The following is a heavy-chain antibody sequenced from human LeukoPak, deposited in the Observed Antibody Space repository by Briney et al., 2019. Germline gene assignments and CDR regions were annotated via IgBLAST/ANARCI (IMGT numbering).Heavy chain of an antibody. D-gene: IGHD2-2*01. J-gene: IGHJ6*03. Sequence: GGSLRLSCAASGFTFSSYGMHWVRQAPGKGLEWVAFIRYDGSSKYYADSVKGQFTISRDNSKNTLYLQMNSLRAEDTAVYYCAKGASTRRTSYYYYMDVWGKGTTVTISS. CDR3: AKGASTRRTSYYYYMDV. V-gene: IGHV3-30*02. CDR1: GFTFSSYG. CDR2: IRYDGSSK.